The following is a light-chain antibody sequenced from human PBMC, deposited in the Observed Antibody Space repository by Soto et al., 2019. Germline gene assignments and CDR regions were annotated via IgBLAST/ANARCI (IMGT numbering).Light chain of an antibody. CDR2: DSD. CDR1: SSNIENNY. CDR3: GAWDDSLNTVL. Sequence: QSVLTQPPSVSAAPGQKVTISCSGSSSNIENNYVSWYQQVPGTAPRLLIYDSDRRQSGIPDRFSASKSGTSATLAITGLQSGDEAEYYCGAWDDSLNTVLFGGGTKLTVL. V-gene: IGLV1-51*01. J-gene: IGLJ3*02.